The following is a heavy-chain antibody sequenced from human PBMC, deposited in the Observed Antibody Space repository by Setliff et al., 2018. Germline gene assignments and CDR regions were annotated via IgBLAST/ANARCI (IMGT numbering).Heavy chain of an antibody. V-gene: IGHV1-69*13. D-gene: IGHD4-17*01. Sequence: SVKVSCKASGGTFSSYAISWVRQAPGQGLEWMGGIIPIFGTANYAQNFQGRVTISADESTTTAYMELSSLRSEDTAVYYCAREVGVAVTTTNYHYYMDVWGKGTTVTVSS. CDR3: AREVGVAVTTTNYHYYMDV. J-gene: IGHJ6*03. CDR2: IIPIFGTA. CDR1: GGTFSSYA.